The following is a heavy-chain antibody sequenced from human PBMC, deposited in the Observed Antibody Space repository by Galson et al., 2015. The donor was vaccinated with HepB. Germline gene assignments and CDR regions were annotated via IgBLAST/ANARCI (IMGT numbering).Heavy chain of an antibody. Sequence: SLRLSCAASGFTFDDYAMHWVRQAPGKGLEWVSGISWNSGSIGYADSVKGRFTISRDNAKNSLYLQMNSLRAEDTALYYCAKDWEEYSTDGSSLFDYRGQGTLVTVSS. CDR3: AKDWEEYSTDGSSLFDY. D-gene: IGHD6-6*01. CDR2: ISWNSGSI. J-gene: IGHJ4*02. CDR1: GFTFDDYA. V-gene: IGHV3-9*01.